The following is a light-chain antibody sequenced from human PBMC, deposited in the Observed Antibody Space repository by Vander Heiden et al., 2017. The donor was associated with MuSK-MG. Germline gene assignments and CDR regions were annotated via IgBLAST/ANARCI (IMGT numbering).Light chain of an antibody. CDR2: AAS. CDR3: QQCDSTVYT. CDR1: QSISSY. V-gene: IGKV1-39*01. Sequence: DIQMTQSPSSLSASVGDRVTITCRASQSISSYLNWYQQKPGKAPKLLIYAASSLQSGVPSRFSGSGSGTDFTLTISRLQPEDFATYYCQQCDSTVYTFGHGTKVDIK. J-gene: IGKJ3*01.